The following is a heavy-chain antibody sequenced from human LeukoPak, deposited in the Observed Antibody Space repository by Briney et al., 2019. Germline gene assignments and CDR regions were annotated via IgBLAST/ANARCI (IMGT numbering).Heavy chain of an antibody. D-gene: IGHD5-12*01. J-gene: IGHJ4*02. CDR3: ARRSRATNFDY. V-gene: IGHV3-7*05. CDR2: IKQDGSEK. Sequence: PGGSLRLSCAASGFTFSNYWMSWVRQAPGKGLEWVANIKQDGSEKYHVDSMKGRFTISRDNAKNSLYLQMNSLRAEDTAVYYCARRSRATNFDYWGQGTLVTVSS. CDR1: GFTFSNYW.